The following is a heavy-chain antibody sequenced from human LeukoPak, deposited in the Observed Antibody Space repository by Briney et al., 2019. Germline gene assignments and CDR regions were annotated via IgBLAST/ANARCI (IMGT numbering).Heavy chain of an antibody. CDR1: GYPVCSPP. J-gene: IGHJ4*02. CDR2: ISSRGAIT. CDR3: AKERLPPTDY. Sequence: GGSLRLSCALPGYPVCSPPVSGLPHAPEKGLGWISVISSRGAITYYANSVMGRLTISRDNSKNRLYLQMNSLRAEDTAVDYCAKERLPPTDYWGQGTLVTVSS. D-gene: IGHD5/OR15-5a*01. V-gene: IGHV3-23*01.